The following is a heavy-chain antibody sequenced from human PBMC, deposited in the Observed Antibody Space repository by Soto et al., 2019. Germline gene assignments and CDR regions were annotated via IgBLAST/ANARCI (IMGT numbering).Heavy chain of an antibody. Sequence: GGSLRLSCAASGFIFKMYWMHWVRQSPGKGLVWISRIYNDGTYSDYADSVRGRFTISRDNVNDTLYLQMNSLRAEDSGLYYCTRGPRPISTGTGAYWGQGTQVTVSS. D-gene: IGHD3-10*01. J-gene: IGHJ4*02. CDR1: GFIFKMYW. CDR2: IYNDGTYS. V-gene: IGHV3-74*01. CDR3: TRGPRPISTGTGAY.